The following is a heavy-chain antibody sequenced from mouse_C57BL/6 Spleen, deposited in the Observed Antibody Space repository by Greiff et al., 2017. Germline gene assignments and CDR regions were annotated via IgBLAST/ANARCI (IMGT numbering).Heavy chain of an antibody. CDR1: GFNIKDYY. V-gene: IGHV14-2*01. Sequence: VQLQQSGAELVKPGASVKLSCTASGFNIKDYYMHWVKQRTEQGLEWIGRIDPEDGDTKYAPKFQGKATITADTSSNTAYLQLSSLTSEDTAVYYCARSTARDAMDYWGQGTSVTVSS. J-gene: IGHJ4*01. D-gene: IGHD3-3*01. CDR2: IDPEDGDT. CDR3: ARSTARDAMDY.